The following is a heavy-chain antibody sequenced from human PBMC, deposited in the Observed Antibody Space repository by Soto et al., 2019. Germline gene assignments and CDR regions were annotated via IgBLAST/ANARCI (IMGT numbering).Heavy chain of an antibody. J-gene: IGHJ4*02. Sequence: QVQLVESGGGVVQPGRSLRLSCAASGFTFSSYAMHWVRQAPGKGLEWVAVISYDGSNKYYADSVKGRFTISRDNSKNTLYLQMNSLRAEDTAVYYCARDTLFPVVVVAQPDYWGQGTLVTVSS. V-gene: IGHV3-30-3*01. CDR2: ISYDGSNK. CDR3: ARDTLFPVVVVAQPDY. CDR1: GFTFSSYA. D-gene: IGHD2-15*01.